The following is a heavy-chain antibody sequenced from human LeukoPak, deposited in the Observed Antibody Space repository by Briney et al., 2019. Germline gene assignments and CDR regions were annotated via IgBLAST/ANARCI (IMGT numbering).Heavy chain of an antibody. CDR3: ARDIGSGSYY. J-gene: IGHJ4*02. Sequence: SVKVSCKASGYTFTGYYIHWVRPAPGQGLAWMGWINPNSGDTNYAQKFQGRVTMTRDTSINTAYMELSGLRSDDTAVYYCARDIGSGSYYWGQGTLLTDSS. CDR1: GYTFTGYY. CDR2: INPNSGDT. V-gene: IGHV1-2*02. D-gene: IGHD3-10*01.